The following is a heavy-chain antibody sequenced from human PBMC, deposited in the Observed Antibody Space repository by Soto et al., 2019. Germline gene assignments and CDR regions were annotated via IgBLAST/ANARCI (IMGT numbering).Heavy chain of an antibody. CDR2: IYYSGST. Sequence: SETLSLTCTVSGGSISSYYWSWIRQPPGKGLEWIGYIYYSGSTNYNPSLKSRVTISVDTSKDQFSLKLSSVTAADTAVYYCARGRGTGGGSGPLWLFYYMDVWGKGTTVTV. D-gene: IGHD3-16*01. J-gene: IGHJ6*03. CDR3: ARGRGTGGGSGPLWLFYYMDV. CDR1: GGSISSYY. V-gene: IGHV4-59*08.